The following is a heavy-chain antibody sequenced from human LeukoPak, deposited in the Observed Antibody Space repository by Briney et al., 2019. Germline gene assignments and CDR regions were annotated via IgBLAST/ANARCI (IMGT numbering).Heavy chain of an antibody. D-gene: IGHD5-18*01. J-gene: IGHJ3*02. V-gene: IGHV3-30*18. CDR3: AKLNTAMHNSAFDI. CDR1: GFIFSSYG. CDR2: ILSDGINK. Sequence: PGGSLRLSCAASGFIFSSYGIHWVRQAPGKGLEWVAVILSDGINKQYADSVKGRFTISRDNSKNTLFLQMNSLTTEDTAAYYCAKLNTAMHNSAFDIWGQGTMVTVSS.